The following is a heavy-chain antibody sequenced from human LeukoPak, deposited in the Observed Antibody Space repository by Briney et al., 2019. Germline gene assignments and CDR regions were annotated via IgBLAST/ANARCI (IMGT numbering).Heavy chain of an antibody. V-gene: IGHV5-51*01. CDR3: ARSQDDFWSGYYYYYGMDV. D-gene: IGHD3-3*01. J-gene: IGHJ6*02. CDR2: IYPGDSDT. CDR1: GYSFTTYW. Sequence: GESLKISCKGSGYSFTTYWIAWVRQMPGKGLEWMGIIYPGDSDTRYSPSFQGQVTISADKSISTAYLQWSSLKASDTAMYYCARSQDDFWSGYYYYYGMDVWGQGTTVTVSS.